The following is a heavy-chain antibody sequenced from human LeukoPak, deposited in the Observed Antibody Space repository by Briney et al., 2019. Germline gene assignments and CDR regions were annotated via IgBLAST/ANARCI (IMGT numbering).Heavy chain of an antibody. J-gene: IGHJ4*02. CDR3: AKGSYYYDSSGYYYENYFDY. CDR2: ISYDGSNK. D-gene: IGHD3-22*01. CDR1: GFTFSSYG. V-gene: IGHV3-30*18. Sequence: PGGSLRPSCAASGFTFSSYGMHWVRQAPGKGLEWVAVISYDGSNKYYADSVKGRFTISRDNSKNTLYLQMNSLRAEDTAVYYCAKGSYYYDSSGYYYENYFDYWGQGTLVTVSS.